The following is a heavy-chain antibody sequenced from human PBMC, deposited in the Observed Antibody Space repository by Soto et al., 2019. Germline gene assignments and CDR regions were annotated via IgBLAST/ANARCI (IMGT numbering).Heavy chain of an antibody. J-gene: IGHJ5*02. V-gene: IGHV3-21*01. CDR2: ISSGSAYI. CDR3: TRDQGGSYDSWFDP. Sequence: EVQVVESGGGLVHPGGSLRLSCNFTFSMYSMNWVRQAPGKGLEWVASISSGSAYIKYADSVKGRFTISRDNAKNSVSLPMNSLRVDDTAVYFCTRDQGGSYDSWFDPWGLGTLVTVSS. CDR1: TFSMYS. D-gene: IGHD1-26*01.